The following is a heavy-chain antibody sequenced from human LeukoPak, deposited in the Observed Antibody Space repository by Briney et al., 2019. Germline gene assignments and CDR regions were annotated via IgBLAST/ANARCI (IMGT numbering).Heavy chain of an antibody. Sequence: SETLSLTCTVSGGSISSYYWSWIRQPPGKGLEWIGYIYYSGSTNYNPSLKSRVTISVDTSKNQFSLKLSSVTAADTAVYYCARDSWAGNVDYWGQGTLVTVSS. CDR1: GGSISSYY. J-gene: IGHJ4*02. V-gene: IGHV4-59*01. CDR3: ARDSWAGNVDY. D-gene: IGHD1-14*01. CDR2: IYYSGST.